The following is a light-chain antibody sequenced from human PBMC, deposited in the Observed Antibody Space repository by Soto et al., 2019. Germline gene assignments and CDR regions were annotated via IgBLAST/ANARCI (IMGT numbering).Light chain of an antibody. J-gene: IGKJ1*01. CDR1: QNVSTS. V-gene: IGKV1-5*01. Sequence: DIQFTQSPSTLSSSVGASVTITCRASQNVSTSLAWYQHKPGEAPKLLMFDVSNLESGVPSRFSGSGSGTEFTLSISSLQADDFASYYCQHYMSHPWTFGRGTNEDIK. CDR2: DVS. CDR3: QHYMSHPWT.